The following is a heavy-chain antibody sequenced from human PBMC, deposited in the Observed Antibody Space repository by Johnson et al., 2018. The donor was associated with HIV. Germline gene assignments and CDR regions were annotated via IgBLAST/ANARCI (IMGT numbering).Heavy chain of an antibody. Sequence: QVQLVESGGGLVKPGGSLRLSCAASGFTFSSYGMHWVRQAPGKGLEWVAFISYDGSNKYYADSVKGRFTISRDNAKNSLYLQMNSLRAEDTAVYYCARHWGNDAFDIWGQGTMVTVSS. D-gene: IGHD7-27*01. V-gene: IGHV3-30*19. CDR3: ARHWGNDAFDI. CDR1: GFTFSSYG. CDR2: ISYDGSNK. J-gene: IGHJ3*02.